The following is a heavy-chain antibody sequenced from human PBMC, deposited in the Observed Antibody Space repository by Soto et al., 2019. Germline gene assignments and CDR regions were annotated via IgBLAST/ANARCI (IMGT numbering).Heavy chain of an antibody. V-gene: IGHV1-18*01. J-gene: IGHJ6*02. CDR1: GYTFTNYG. CDR3: ASYHLNSYFYGMDV. CDR2: IGGYKGNT. Sequence: ASVKVSCKASGYTFTNYGVSWVRQAPGQGLEWMGWIGGYKGNTNYAQKLQGRVTMTTDTSTSTAYMELRSLRSDDTAVYYCASYHLNSYFYGMDVCGQGTTVTVSS.